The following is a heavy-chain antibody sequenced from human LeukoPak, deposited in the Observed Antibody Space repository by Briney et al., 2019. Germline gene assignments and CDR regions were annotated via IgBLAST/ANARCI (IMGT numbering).Heavy chain of an antibody. CDR1: GGSITDYY. D-gene: IGHD6-19*01. CDR3: ARGLAVAGTY. V-gene: IGHV4-59*12. Sequence: SETLSLTCTVSGGSITDYYWGWIRQPPGKGLEWIGYDYYSGSSNYNSSLKSRVTISLDTSKNQFSLKLSSVTAADTAVYYCARGLAVAGTYWGQGTLVTVSS. CDR2: DYYSGSS. J-gene: IGHJ4*02.